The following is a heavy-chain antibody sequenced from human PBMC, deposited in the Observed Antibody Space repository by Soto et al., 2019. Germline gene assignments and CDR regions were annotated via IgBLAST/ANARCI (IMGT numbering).Heavy chain of an antibody. Sequence: WSLRLSCTGSGFTFADYTMSWVRQAPGKGLEWVGLIRSEANGGTTHYAASVHGGFIISRDDSRGIAFLKMNNLKSEDTAVYYRTRVGKFDYWGQGTMVTVYS. CDR3: TRVGKFDY. CDR1: GFTFADYT. J-gene: IGHJ4*02. D-gene: IGHD1-26*01. CDR2: IRSEANGGTT. V-gene: IGHV3-49*04.